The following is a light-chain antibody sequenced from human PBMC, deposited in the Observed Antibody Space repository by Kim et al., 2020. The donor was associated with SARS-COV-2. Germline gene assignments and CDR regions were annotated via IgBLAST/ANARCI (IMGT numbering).Light chain of an antibody. CDR2: QDS. Sequence: SYELTQPPSVSVSPAQTASITCSGDKLGDKYACWYQQKPGQSPVLVIYQDSKRPSGIPERFSGSNSGNTATLTISGTQAMDEADYYCQAWDSSTFWVFGGGTQLIV. V-gene: IGLV3-1*01. CDR3: QAWDSSTFWV. CDR1: KLGDKY. J-gene: IGLJ3*02.